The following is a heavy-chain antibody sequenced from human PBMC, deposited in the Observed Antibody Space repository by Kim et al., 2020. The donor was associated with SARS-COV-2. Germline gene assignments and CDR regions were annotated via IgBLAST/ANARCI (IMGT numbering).Heavy chain of an antibody. CDR3: AKDLYSSGSLFDY. J-gene: IGHJ4*02. Sequence: YYADSGKGRLTIARDNSKNTLYLQMNSLRAEDTAVDYCAKDLYSSGSLFDYWGQGTLVTVSS. D-gene: IGHD3-22*01. V-gene: IGHV3-30*02.